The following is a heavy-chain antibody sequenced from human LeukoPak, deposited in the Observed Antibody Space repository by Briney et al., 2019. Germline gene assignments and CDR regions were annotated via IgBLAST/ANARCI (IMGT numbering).Heavy chain of an antibody. CDR1: GFTFSDYY. V-gene: IGHV3-11*04. Sequence: PGGSLRLSCAASGFTFSDYYMSWIRQAPGKGLEWVSYISSSGSTIYYADSVKGRFTISRDNAKNTLYLQMNSLRAEDTAVYYCAKDSDSSGWYVIYYYYGMDVWGQGTTVTVSS. D-gene: IGHD6-19*01. J-gene: IGHJ6*02. CDR2: ISSSGSTI. CDR3: AKDSDSSGWYVIYYYYGMDV.